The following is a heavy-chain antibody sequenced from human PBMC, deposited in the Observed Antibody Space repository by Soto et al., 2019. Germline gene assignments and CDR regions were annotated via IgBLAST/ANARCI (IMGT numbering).Heavy chain of an antibody. V-gene: IGHV1-8*01. J-gene: IGHJ5*02. D-gene: IGHD6-19*01. CDR2: MNPNSGNT. Sequence: QVQLVQSGAEVKKPGASVKVSCKASGYTFTSYDINWVRQATGQELEWMGWMNPNSGNTGYAQKFQGRVTVTRNTSLWTAYLALLRIISEDTSLYYCARAPARGISVAYYCCDPWGQGTLVTVSS. CDR3: ARAPARGISVAYYCCDP. CDR1: GYTFTSYD.